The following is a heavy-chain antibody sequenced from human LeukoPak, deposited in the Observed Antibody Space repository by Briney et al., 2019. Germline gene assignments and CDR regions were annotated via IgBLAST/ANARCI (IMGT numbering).Heavy chain of an antibody. CDR1: GGSISTYY. Sequence: SETLSLTCTVSGGSISTYYWSWIRQPPGKQLEWIGYIYYSGSTNYNPSLKSRVTISMDTSKNQFSLRLRSVTAADTAMYYCARVERYNGDYGWFDPWGQGNLVTVSS. CDR3: ARVERYNGDYGWFDP. CDR2: IYYSGST. V-gene: IGHV4-59*01. J-gene: IGHJ5*02. D-gene: IGHD4-17*01.